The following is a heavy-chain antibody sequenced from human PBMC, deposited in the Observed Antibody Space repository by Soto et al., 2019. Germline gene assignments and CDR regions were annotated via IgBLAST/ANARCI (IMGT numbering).Heavy chain of an antibody. CDR3: AREGPAPYYYYGMDV. CDR1: GYSFTTYG. V-gene: IGHV1-18*01. J-gene: IGHJ6*02. CDR2: ISAYNGNT. Sequence: QVQLVQSGGEVKKPGASVKVSCKTSGYSFTTYGISWVRQAPGQGLEWMGWISAYNGNTNYAQKLQDRVTMTTDTTTSTADMEQRSLRTDDTAVYYCAREGPAPYYYYGMDVWGQGSTVTVSS.